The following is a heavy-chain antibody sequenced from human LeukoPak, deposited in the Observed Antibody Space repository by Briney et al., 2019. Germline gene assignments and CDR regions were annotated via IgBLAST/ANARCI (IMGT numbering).Heavy chain of an antibody. V-gene: IGHV4-59*01. CDR1: GGSISSYY. J-gene: IGHJ5*02. D-gene: IGHD2-2*01. Sequence: SETLSLTCTVSGGSISSYYWSWIRQPPGKGLEWIGYIYYRGSTNYNPSLKSRVTISVDTSKNQFSLKLSSVTAADTAVYYCARASIVVVPAAEYNWFDPWGQGTLVTVSS. CDR3: ARASIVVVPAAEYNWFDP. CDR2: IYYRGST.